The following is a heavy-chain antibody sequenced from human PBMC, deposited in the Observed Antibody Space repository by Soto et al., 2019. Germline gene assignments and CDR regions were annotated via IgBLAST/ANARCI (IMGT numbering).Heavy chain of an antibody. Sequence: SVKVSCKAPGFTFTSSAMQWVRQARGQRLECIGWIVVGSGNTNYAQKFQERVTITRDMSTSTAYMELSSLRSEDTAVYYCAEGTYCGGDCYDDYWGQGTLVTVSS. V-gene: IGHV1-58*02. D-gene: IGHD2-21*02. CDR1: GFTFTSSA. CDR3: AEGTYCGGDCYDDY. J-gene: IGHJ4*02. CDR2: IVVGSGNT.